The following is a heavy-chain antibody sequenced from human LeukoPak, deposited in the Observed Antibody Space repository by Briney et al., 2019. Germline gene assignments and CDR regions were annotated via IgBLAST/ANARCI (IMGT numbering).Heavy chain of an antibody. Sequence: GGSLRPSCAASGLTFHNYWMTWVRQAPGKGLEWVANIKQDGSEKYYVDSVKGRFTISRDNAKNSLYLQMNSLRVEDTAVYYCARDGQQLGFWGQGTLVIVSS. J-gene: IGHJ4*02. CDR3: ARDGQQLGF. CDR2: IKQDGSEK. D-gene: IGHD6-13*01. V-gene: IGHV3-7*04. CDR1: GLTFHNYW.